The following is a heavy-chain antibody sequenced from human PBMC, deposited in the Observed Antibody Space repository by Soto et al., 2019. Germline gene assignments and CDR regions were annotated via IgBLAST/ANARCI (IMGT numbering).Heavy chain of an antibody. Sequence: EVQLLEFGGGLAQPGGSLRLSCAASGFTFSSYTMNWVRQAPGKGLEWVSSVSASDSRTNYADSVKGRFTVSRDNSKNTVFLQINSLRVEDTAVYYCAMTRLYDTGTNDYHRDALDIWGQGTQVIVSS. D-gene: IGHD3-22*01. CDR2: VSASDSRT. CDR3: AMTRLYDTGTNDYHRDALDI. J-gene: IGHJ3*02. V-gene: IGHV3-23*01. CDR1: GFTFSSYT.